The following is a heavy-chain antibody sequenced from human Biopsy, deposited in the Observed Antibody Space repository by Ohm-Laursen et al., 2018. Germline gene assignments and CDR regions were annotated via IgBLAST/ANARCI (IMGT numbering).Heavy chain of an antibody. Sequence: SLRLSCAASGFTFSSYAMTWLRQAPGKGLEWVSTISGNSDIIYDTDSVKGRFTISRGNSKNTLYLQMNSLRADDTAVYYCALAAAQTVTHFDYWGQGTLVTVSS. CDR2: ISGNSDII. CDR3: ALAAAQTVTHFDY. V-gene: IGHV3-23*01. CDR1: GFTFSSYA. D-gene: IGHD4-17*01. J-gene: IGHJ4*02.